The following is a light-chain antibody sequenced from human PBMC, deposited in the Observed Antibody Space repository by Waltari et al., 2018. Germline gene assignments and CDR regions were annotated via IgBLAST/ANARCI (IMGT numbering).Light chain of an antibody. V-gene: IGLV3-19*01. CDR3: HSRETFSTRL. Sequence: SSDLTQDPSLSVALGQTGRITCQGDSLRRSYPRWYQQRPGQAPILVLYGPDNRPAVIPDRFSGSTSGNTASLTITGAQAEDEADYYCHSRETFSTRLFGGGTRLTV. CDR2: GPD. CDR1: SLRRSY. J-gene: IGLJ2*01.